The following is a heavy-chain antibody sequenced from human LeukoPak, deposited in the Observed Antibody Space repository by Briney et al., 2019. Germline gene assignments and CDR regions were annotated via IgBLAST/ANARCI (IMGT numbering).Heavy chain of an antibody. CDR2: ISYDGSNK. CDR3: AKDSYPGEWEPPVDY. J-gene: IGHJ4*02. Sequence: GGSLRLSCAASGFTFSSYGMHWVRQAPGKGLEWVAVISYDGSNKYYADSVKGRFTISRDNSKNTLYLQMNSLRAEDTAVYYCAKDSYPGEWEPPVDYWGQGTLVTVSS. V-gene: IGHV3-30*18. CDR1: GFTFSSYG. D-gene: IGHD1-26*01.